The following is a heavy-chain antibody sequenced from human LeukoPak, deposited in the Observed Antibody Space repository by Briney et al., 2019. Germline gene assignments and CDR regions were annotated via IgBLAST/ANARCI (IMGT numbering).Heavy chain of an antibody. CDR2: INPNSGGT. Sequence: ASVKVSYKASGYTFTGYYMHWVRQAPGQGLEWLGWINPNSGGTNYAQKFQGRVTMTRDTSISTAYMELSRLRSDDTAVYYCARTKWELLPGDYWGQGTLVTVSS. CDR1: GYTFTGYY. V-gene: IGHV1-2*02. J-gene: IGHJ4*02. D-gene: IGHD1-26*01. CDR3: ARTKWELLPGDY.